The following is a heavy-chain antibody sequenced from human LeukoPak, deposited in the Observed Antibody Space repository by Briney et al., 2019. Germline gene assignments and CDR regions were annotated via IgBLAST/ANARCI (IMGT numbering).Heavy chain of an antibody. CDR1: GYTFTSYG. Sequence: ASVKVSCKASGYTFTSYGISWVRQAPGQGLEWMGWISAYNGNTNYAQKLRGKVTMTTDTSTSTAYMELRSLRSDDTAVYYCARVRYFEPYYYYMDVWGKGTTVTVSS. CDR2: ISAYNGNT. V-gene: IGHV1-18*01. D-gene: IGHD3-9*01. J-gene: IGHJ6*03. CDR3: ARVRYFEPYYYYMDV.